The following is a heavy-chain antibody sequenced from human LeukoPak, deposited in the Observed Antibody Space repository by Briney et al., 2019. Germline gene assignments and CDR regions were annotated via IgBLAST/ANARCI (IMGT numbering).Heavy chain of an antibody. V-gene: IGHV4-34*01. J-gene: IGHJ4*02. CDR2: INHSGST. CDR1: GGSFSGYY. CDR3: ARHWSPRGRSYFDY. Sequence: PSETLSLTCAVYGGSFSGYYWSWIRQPPGKGLEWIGEINHSGSTNYNPSLKSRVTISVDTSKNQFSLKLSSVTAADTAVYYCARHWSPRGRSYFDYWGQGTLVTVSS.